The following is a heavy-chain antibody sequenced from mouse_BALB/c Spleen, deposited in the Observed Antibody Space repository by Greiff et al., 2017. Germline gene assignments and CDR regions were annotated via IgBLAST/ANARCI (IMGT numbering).Heavy chain of an antibody. CDR2: IWAGGST. J-gene: IGHJ2*01. CDR1: GFSLTSYG. CDR3: ARYDYGEGVFDY. V-gene: IGHV2-9*02. Sequence: VQLQQSGPGLVAPSQSLSITCTVSGFSLTSYGVHWVRQPPGKGLEWLGVIWAGGSTNYNSALMSRLSISKDNSKSQVFFKMNSLQADDTAIYYCARYDYGEGVFDYWGQGTTLTVSS. D-gene: IGHD2-4*01.